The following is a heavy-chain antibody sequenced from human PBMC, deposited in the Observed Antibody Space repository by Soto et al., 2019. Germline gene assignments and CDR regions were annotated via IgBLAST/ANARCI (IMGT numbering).Heavy chain of an antibody. D-gene: IGHD3-3*01. CDR1: GYTFTGYY. CDR2: INPNSGGT. V-gene: IGHV1-2*04. Sequence: QVQLVQSGAEVKKPGASVKVSCKASGYTFTGYYMHWVRQAPGQGLEWMGWINPNSGGTNYAQKFQGWVTMTRDTSISTAYMELSRLRSDDTAVYYCARQYYDFWSGYSSPYYFDYWRQGTLVTVSS. CDR3: ARQYYDFWSGYSSPYYFDY. J-gene: IGHJ4*02.